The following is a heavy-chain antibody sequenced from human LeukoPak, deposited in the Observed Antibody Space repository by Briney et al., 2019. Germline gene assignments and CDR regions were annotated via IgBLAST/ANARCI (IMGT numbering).Heavy chain of an antibody. J-gene: IGHJ3*02. CDR1: GFTFSSYA. V-gene: IGHV3-23*01. Sequence: GGSLRLSCAASGFTFSSYAMSWVRQAPGKGLEWVSAISGSGGSAYYADSVKGRFTISRDNSKNTLYLQMNRLRAEDTAVYYCAKDSSXKXXXXDDXFDIWGXGTMVTV. CDR3: AKDSSXKXXXXDDXFDI. CDR2: ISGSGGSA.